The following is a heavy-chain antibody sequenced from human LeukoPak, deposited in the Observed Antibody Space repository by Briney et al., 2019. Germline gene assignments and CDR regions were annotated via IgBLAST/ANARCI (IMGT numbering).Heavy chain of an antibody. D-gene: IGHD6-19*01. V-gene: IGHV1-2*02. J-gene: IGHJ4*02. CDR2: INPNSGGT. CDR3: ARDRASGWYQDY. CDR1: GYTFTGYY. Sequence: ASVKVSCKASGYTFTGYYMHWVRQAPGQGLEWMGWINPNSGGTNYAQKFQGRVTMTRDTSISTAYMELSRLRSDDTAVYYCARDRASGWYQDYWGQGILVTVSS.